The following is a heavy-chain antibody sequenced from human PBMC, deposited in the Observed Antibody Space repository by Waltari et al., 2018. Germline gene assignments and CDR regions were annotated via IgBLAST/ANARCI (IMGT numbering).Heavy chain of an antibody. J-gene: IGHJ4*02. D-gene: IGHD3-22*01. CDR1: GYTFTGYY. CDR2: INPNSGGT. CDR3: ARDDSSGYYLIDY. V-gene: IGHV1-2*06. Sequence: QVQLVQSGAEVKKPGASVKVSCKASGYTFTGYYMPWVRQAPGQGLEWMGRINPNSGGTNYAQKFQGRVTMTRDTSISTAYMELSRLRSDDTAVYYCARDDSSGYYLIDYWGQGTLVTVSS.